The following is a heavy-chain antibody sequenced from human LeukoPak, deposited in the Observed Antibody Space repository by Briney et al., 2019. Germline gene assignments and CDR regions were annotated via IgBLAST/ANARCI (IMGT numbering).Heavy chain of an antibody. CDR2: IIPIFGTA. CDR3: ARGYYYGSGRGDGMDV. Sequence: SVKVSCKASGGTFSSYAISWVRQAPGQGLEWMGGIIPIFGTANYAQKFQGRVTITADESTSTAYMGLSSLRSGDTAVYYCARGYYYGSGRGDGMDVWGKGTTVTVSS. CDR1: GGTFSSYA. D-gene: IGHD3-10*01. V-gene: IGHV1-69*13. J-gene: IGHJ6*04.